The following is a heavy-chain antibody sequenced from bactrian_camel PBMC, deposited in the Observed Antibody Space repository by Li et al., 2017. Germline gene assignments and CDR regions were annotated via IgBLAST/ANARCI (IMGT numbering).Heavy chain of an antibody. V-gene: IGHV3S9*01. D-gene: IGHD2*01. CDR1: GFTFDDSA. CDR3: GVERDGHCYTPGGHSRLLPPYSN. Sequence: HVQLVESGGGSVQTGGSLRLSCTASGFTFDDSAMAWYREAPGTNACELVASIDSDGTTFYEDSVKGRFTISQDNAENTVHLQMNSLKPEDTATYYCGVERDGHCYTPGGHSRLLPPYSNWGQGTQVTVS. J-gene: IGHJ4*01. CDR2: IDSDGTT.